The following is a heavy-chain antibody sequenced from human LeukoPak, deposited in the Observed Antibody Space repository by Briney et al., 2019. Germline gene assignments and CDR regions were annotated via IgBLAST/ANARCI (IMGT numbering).Heavy chain of an antibody. J-gene: IGHJ5*02. CDR1: GASITNDDYC. V-gene: IGHV4-31*03. CDR2: IYFSGST. CDR3: ARRAPFSNWFDP. Sequence: SETLSLTCTVSGASITNDDYCWSWIRQHPGTGLEWIGYIYFSGSTYYNPTLKSRASVSVDTSKSQFSLRLTSVTAADTAVYYCARRAPFSNWFDPWGQGTLVIVSS. D-gene: IGHD2-2*01.